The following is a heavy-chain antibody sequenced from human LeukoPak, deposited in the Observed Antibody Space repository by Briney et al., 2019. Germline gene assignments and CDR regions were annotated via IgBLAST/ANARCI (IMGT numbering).Heavy chain of an antibody. CDR2: LSGGGDSR. CDR3: AKAVRSMVTGGGYFDS. D-gene: IGHD3-10*01. CDR1: GFTLSSYS. V-gene: IGHV3-23*01. Sequence: GGSLRLSCAASGFTLSSYSMNWVRQAPGKGLEWVSSLSGGGDSRYYADSVMGRFTISRDNSKNTLYLQMNSLRAEDTAVYYCAKAVRSMVTGGGYFDSWGQGTLVTVSS. J-gene: IGHJ4*02.